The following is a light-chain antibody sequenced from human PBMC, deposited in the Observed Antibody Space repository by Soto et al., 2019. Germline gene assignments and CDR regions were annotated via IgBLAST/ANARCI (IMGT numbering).Light chain of an antibody. CDR2: LEGSGSY. CDR1: SGHSSYI. CDR3: ETWDINSHVV. Sequence: QLVLTQSSSASASLGSSVKLTCTLSSGHSSYIIAWHQQQPGKAPRYLMKLEGSGSYNQGSGVPDRFSGSSSGADRYLTISDLQFEDEADYYCETWDINSHVVFGGGTQLTVL. V-gene: IGLV4-60*02. J-gene: IGLJ2*01.